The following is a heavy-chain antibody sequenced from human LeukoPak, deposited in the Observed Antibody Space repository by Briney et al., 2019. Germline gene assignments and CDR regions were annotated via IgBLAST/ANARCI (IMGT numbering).Heavy chain of an antibody. CDR2: IYTSGST. CDR3: ARDYYDSSGYPFCDY. CDR1: GGSISSYY. Sequence: SETLSLTCTVSGGSISSYYWSWIAQPAGKGLEWLGRIYTSGSTTYNPSLKSRVTMSADTSKNQLSLKLSSVTAADTAVYYCARDYYDSSGYPFCDYWGQGTLVTVSS. D-gene: IGHD3-22*01. J-gene: IGHJ4*02. V-gene: IGHV4-4*07.